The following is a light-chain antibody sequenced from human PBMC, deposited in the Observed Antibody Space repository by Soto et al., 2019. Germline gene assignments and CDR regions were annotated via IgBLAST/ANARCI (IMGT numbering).Light chain of an antibody. V-gene: IGKV3-15*01. CDR1: QSVSSD. Sequence: EIVMTQSPATLSVSPGERATLSCRASQSVSSDLAWYHQKPGQAPRLLIYRASTRATGIPARFSGSGSGTEFTLTINSLQSEDFAVYYCQHYNNWPRTFGQGTKVEIK. CDR2: RAS. J-gene: IGKJ1*01. CDR3: QHYNNWPRT.